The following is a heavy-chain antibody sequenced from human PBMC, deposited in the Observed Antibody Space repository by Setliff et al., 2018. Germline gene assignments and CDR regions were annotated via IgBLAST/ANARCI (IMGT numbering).Heavy chain of an antibody. Sequence: ASETLSLTCTISGDSISDISYYWGFIRQSPGKGPEWIGSIYYSGTAYYNPSLESRVTMFVDTSKNQFSLRLNSVTAADTAVYFCARHSNTWPVDFWGQGTLVTVSS. V-gene: IGHV4-39*01. CDR3: ARHSNTWPVDF. CDR1: GDSISDISYY. CDR2: IYYSGTA. J-gene: IGHJ4*02.